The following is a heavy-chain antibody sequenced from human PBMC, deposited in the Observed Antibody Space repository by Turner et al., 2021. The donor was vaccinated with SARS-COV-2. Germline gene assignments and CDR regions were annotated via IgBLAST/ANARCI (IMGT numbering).Heavy chain of an antibody. J-gene: IGHJ6*02. CDR3: ARDLVYRGMDV. CDR2: IYSGGST. V-gene: IGHV3-53*04. CDR1: GFTVSSNY. D-gene: IGHD5-18*01. Sequence: EVQLVESGGGLVQPGGALRLSCAASGFTVSSNYMNWVRQAPGKGLEWVSIIYSGGSTYYADSVKGRFTISRHNSKNTLYLQMNSLRAEDTAVYYCARDLVYRGMDVWGQGTTVTVSS.